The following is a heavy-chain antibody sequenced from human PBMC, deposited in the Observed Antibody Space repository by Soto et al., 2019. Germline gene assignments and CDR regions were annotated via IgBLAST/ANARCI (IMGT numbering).Heavy chain of an antibody. CDR1: GGSFSGYY. CDR2: INHSGST. J-gene: IGHJ6*02. CDR3: ARGGKGGYYSYYGMDV. V-gene: IGHV4-34*01. D-gene: IGHD1-26*01. Sequence: SETLSLTCAVYGGSFSGYYWSWIRQPPGKGLEWIGEINHSGSTNYNPSLKSRVTISVDTSKNQFSLKLSSVTAADTAVYYCARGGKGGYYSYYGMDVWGQGTTATVSS.